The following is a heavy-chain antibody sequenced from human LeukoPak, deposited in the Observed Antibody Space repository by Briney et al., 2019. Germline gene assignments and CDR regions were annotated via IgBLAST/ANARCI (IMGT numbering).Heavy chain of an antibody. J-gene: IGHJ4*02. CDR2: INGNSGGT. V-gene: IGHV1-2*02. CDR1: GFTFTGYY. Sequence: ASVKISCKASGFTFTGYYMHWVRQNPGQGLEWMGWINGNSGGTNYAQKFQGRVTMTRDTSINTAYMELSRLTSDDTAMYYCSREFQRSLDYWGQGTLVTVSS. CDR3: SREFQRSLDY. D-gene: IGHD6-25*01.